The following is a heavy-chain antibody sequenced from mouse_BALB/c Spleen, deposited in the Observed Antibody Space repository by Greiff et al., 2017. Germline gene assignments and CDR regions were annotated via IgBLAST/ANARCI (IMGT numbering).Heavy chain of an antibody. CDR2: ILPGSGST. CDR3: ASPSHYYGYDFDY. CDR1: GYTFSSYW. J-gene: IGHJ2*01. D-gene: IGHD1-2*01. Sequence: VQLQQSGAELMNPGASVKISCKATGYTFSSYWLEWGKQRPGHGLEWIGEILPGSGSTNYHEKFKGKATFTADTSSNTAYMQLRSLTSEDSAVYYCASPSHYYGYDFDYWGQGTTLTVSS. V-gene: IGHV1-9*01.